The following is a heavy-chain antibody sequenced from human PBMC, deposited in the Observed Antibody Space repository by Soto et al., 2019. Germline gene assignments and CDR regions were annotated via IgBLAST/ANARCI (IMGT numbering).Heavy chain of an antibody. CDR2: MSHSGGT. V-gene: IGHV4-34*01. D-gene: IGHD2-21*02. CDR1: GGFVTSGSYY. J-gene: IGHJ3*02. CDR3: SRVKRGTATTGGDGFDI. Sequence: QVQLQQWGAGLLKPSETLSLTCAVYGGFVTSGSYYWSWIRQPPGKGLEWIGEMSHSGGTHFNPSLKSRVTISGDTSKNQFPPKMSPVTAADTALDYRSRVKRGTATTGGDGFDIWGPGTMVTVSS.